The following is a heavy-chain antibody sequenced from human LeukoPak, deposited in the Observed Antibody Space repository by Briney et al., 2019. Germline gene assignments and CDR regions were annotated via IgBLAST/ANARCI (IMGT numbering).Heavy chain of an antibody. CDR1: GYTFTSYD. J-gene: IGHJ4*02. CDR2: MNPNSGNT. Sequence: GASVKVSCKASGYTFTSYDINWVRQATGQGLEWMGWMNPNSGNTGYAQKFQGRVTMTRNTSISTAYMELSSLRSEDTAVYYCAYAVVPAAIVDYWGQGTLVTVSS. CDR3: AYAVVPAAIVDY. D-gene: IGHD2-2*02. V-gene: IGHV1-8*01.